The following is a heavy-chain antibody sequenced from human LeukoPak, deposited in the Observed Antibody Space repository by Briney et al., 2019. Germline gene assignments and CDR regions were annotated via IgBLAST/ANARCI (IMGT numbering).Heavy chain of an antibody. J-gene: IGHJ6*04. CDR3: AELGITMIGGV. CDR2: VSDSGART. CDR1: GFTFSSYA. Sequence: GGSLRLSCAASGFTFSSYAMIWVRQAPGKGPEWISVVSDSGARTYYADSVKGRFTISRDNAKNSLYLQMNSLRAEDTAVYYCAELGITMIGGVWGKGTTVTISS. V-gene: IGHV3-23*01. D-gene: IGHD3-10*02.